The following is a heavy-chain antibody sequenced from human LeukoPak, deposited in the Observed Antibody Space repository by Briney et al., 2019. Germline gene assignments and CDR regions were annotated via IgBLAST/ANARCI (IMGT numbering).Heavy chain of an antibody. J-gene: IGHJ3*02. Sequence: PGGSLRLSCAASGFTFSSYAMHWVRQAPGKGLVWVSRINGDGSTTNYADSVKGRFTISRDNAKNTLFLQMNSLRAEDTAVYYCARDDVGGTRRVPFDIWGPGTMVTVSS. CDR3: ARDDVGGTRRVPFDI. D-gene: IGHD1-26*01. CDR1: GFTFSSYA. CDR2: INGDGSTT. V-gene: IGHV3-74*01.